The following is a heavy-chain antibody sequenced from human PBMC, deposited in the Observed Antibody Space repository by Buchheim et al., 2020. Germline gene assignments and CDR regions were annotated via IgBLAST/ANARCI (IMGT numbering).Heavy chain of an antibody. V-gene: IGHV3-15*01. CDR1: GFTFHDHW. D-gene: IGHD3-9*01. Sequence: EVQLVESGGGLVGPGGSLTLSCATSGFTFHDHWMSWIRQAPGKGLEWIARVKSTSAGGTIDYVTSVKGRFVISRDDSKNMLYRQMNSLKNEDTAVYYCTTEPRYWGQGTL. CDR2: VKSTSAGGTI. CDR3: TTEPRY. J-gene: IGHJ4*02.